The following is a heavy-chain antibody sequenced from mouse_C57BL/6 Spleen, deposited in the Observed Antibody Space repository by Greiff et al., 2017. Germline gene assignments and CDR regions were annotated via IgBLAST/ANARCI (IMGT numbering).Heavy chain of an antibody. D-gene: IGHD1-1*01. CDR1: GYTFTSYW. CDR2: IDPNSGGT. CDR3: AREITTVVATGAMDY. V-gene: IGHV1-72*01. Sequence: QVQLQQPGAELVKPGASVKLSCKASGYTFTSYWMHWVKQRPGRGLEWIGRIDPNSGGTKYNEKFKSKATLTVDKPSSTAYMQLSSLTSEHSAVYYCAREITTVVATGAMDYWGQGTSVTVSS. J-gene: IGHJ4*01.